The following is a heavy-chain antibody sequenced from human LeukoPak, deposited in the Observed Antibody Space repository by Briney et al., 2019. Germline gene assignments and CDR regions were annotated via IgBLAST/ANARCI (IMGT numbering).Heavy chain of an antibody. CDR3: ARALTGTTGFDY. CDR2: ISGSGGST. J-gene: IGHJ4*02. D-gene: IGHD1-7*01. Sequence: GGSLRLSCAASGFTFSSYAMSWVRQAPGKGLEWVPAISGSGGSTYYADSVKGRFTISRDNSKNSLYLQMNSLRAEDTAVYYCARALTGTTGFDYWGQGTLVTVSS. V-gene: IGHV3-23*01. CDR1: GFTFSSYA.